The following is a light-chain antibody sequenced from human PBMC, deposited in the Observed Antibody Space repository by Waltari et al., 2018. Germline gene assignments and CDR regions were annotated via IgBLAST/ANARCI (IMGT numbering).Light chain of an antibody. V-gene: IGKV1-39*01. CDR1: QSISSY. CDR3: QQSYSTPRT. CDR2: AAS. Sequence: DIQMTQSPSSLSASVGDRVTITCRASQSISSYLNWYQQKPGKAPKLLIYAASSLQSGVPSRFSSSQSGTDFTLTIDSLQPEDFATYYCQQSYSTPRTFGQGTKVDIK. J-gene: IGKJ1*01.